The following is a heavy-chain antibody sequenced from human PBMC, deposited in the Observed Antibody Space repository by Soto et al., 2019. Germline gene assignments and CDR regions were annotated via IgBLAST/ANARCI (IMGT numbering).Heavy chain of an antibody. J-gene: IGHJ4*02. CDR2: ISETGDSL. CDR3: VKGGWLDY. CDR1: QFTFSSFA. V-gene: IGHV3-23*01. D-gene: IGHD3-10*01. Sequence: DVKLLESGGGLVQPGGSLRLSCAASQFTFSSFAMTWVRQAPGQGLEWVSFISETGDSLFYAESVKGRFTISRDNSKNTLYLQMSSLRPEDTAVYYCVKGGWLDYWGQGTLVTVSS.